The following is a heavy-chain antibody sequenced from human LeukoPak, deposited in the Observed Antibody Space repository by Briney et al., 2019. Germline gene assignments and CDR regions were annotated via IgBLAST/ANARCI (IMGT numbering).Heavy chain of an antibody. D-gene: IGHD5-24*01. J-gene: IGHJ4*02. CDR2: IHYNGST. Sequence: SETLSLTCTVPGGSINSYYWSWIRQPPGKGLECIGYIHYNGSTNYNPALKSRITITPDTSKNQFSLQLNSVTPEDTAVYYCAREAEITRFDYWGQGTLVTVSS. V-gene: IGHV4-59*12. CDR3: AREAEITRFDY. CDR1: GGSINSYY.